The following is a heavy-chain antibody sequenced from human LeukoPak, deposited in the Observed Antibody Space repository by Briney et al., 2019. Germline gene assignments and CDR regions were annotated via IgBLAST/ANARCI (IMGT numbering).Heavy chain of an antibody. CDR2: IYYSGST. CDR1: GGSFSGNY. D-gene: IGHD6-13*01. Sequence: SETQSLTCAVYGGSFSGNYWSWSRQPPGKGLEWIGYIYYSGSTNYNPSLKSRVTISVDTSKNQFSLKLSSVTAADMAVYYCARVTRPVAAAGRAFDIWGQGTMVTVSS. J-gene: IGHJ3*02. CDR3: ARVTRPVAAAGRAFDI. V-gene: IGHV4-59*12.